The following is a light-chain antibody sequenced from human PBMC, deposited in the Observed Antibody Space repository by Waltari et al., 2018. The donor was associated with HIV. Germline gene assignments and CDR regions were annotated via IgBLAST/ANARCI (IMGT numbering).Light chain of an antibody. CDR1: SSNIGTHD. Sequence: QSVLTQPPSVSGAPGQRVTLSCTGTSSNIGTHDVHWYQQFPGTAPRLLIYNSNNRPSGVPDRFSASKSGTSASLAITGLQADDEAYYYCQSSDSTLSGSVFGGGTKLTVL. CDR2: NSN. V-gene: IGLV1-40*01. J-gene: IGLJ2*01. CDR3: QSSDSTLSGSV.